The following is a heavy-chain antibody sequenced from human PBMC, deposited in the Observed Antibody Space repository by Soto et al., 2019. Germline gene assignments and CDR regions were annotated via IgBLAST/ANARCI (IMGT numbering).Heavy chain of an antibody. Sequence: EEQLVQSGGGLIQPGGSLTLSCVPSGFTLRSKYMSWVRQAPGKGLESVSLLYSGGNTYYAESVKGRFSISKDTSKIIVYLHMNSLRAEDTAVYYCVRYQYDAFDVWGQGTVVTVSS. J-gene: IGHJ3*01. D-gene: IGHD2-2*01. CDR2: LYSGGNT. CDR1: GFTLRSKY. V-gene: IGHV3-53*02. CDR3: VRYQYDAFDV.